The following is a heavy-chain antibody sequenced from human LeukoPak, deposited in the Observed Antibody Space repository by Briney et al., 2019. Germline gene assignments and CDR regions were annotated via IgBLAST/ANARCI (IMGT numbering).Heavy chain of an antibody. CDR3: ARDNRDGSYSRAFDY. V-gene: IGHV4-59*01. CDR1: GGSISSYY. Sequence: PSETLSLTCTVSGGSISSYYWSWIRQPPGKGLEWIGYIYYSGSTNYNPSLKSRVTISVDTSKNQFSLKLSSVTAANTAVYYCARDNRDGSYSRAFDYWGQGTLVTVSS. CDR2: IYYSGST. J-gene: IGHJ4*02. D-gene: IGHD1-26*01.